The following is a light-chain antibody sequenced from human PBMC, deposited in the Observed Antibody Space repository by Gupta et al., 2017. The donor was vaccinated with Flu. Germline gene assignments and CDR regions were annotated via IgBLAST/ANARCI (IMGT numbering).Light chain of an antibody. CDR2: DVI. V-gene: IGLV2-11*03. CDR1: STDVGLYNY. CDR3: CSYAGSYTYWV. Sequence: VTISCTGTSTDVGLYNYVSWYQQHPGKAPKLIIYDVIKRPSGVPDRFSGSKSGDTASLTISGPQAEDEADYYCCSYAGSYTYWVFGGGTTLTV. J-gene: IGLJ3*02.